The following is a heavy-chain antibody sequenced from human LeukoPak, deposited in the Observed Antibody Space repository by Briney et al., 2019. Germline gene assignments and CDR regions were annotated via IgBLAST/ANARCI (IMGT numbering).Heavy chain of an antibody. Sequence: SGGSLRLSCAASGVTLSSYAMSWARQAPGKGLEWVSGISGFGGSTYYAPSVKGRLTISRDNFGNMLYLHLDSLRVEDTAIYYCARRSGSSWSSFDYWGQGALVTVSS. D-gene: IGHD6-13*01. CDR3: ARRSGSSWSSFDY. V-gene: IGHV3-23*01. CDR2: ISGFGGST. J-gene: IGHJ4*02. CDR1: GVTLSSYA.